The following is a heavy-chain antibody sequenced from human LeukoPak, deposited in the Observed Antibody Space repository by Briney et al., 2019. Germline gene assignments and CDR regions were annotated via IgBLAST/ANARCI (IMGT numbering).Heavy chain of an antibody. D-gene: IGHD1-26*01. CDR3: ARQKWDRLTYYYHGMDV. V-gene: IGHV4-61*01. J-gene: IGHJ6*02. Sequence: SETLSLTCTVSGGSVSSGSYYWSWIRQPPGKGLEWIGYIYYSGSTNYNPSLKSRVTISVDTSKNQFSLQLSSVTAADTAVYYCARQKWDRLTYYYHGMDVWGQGTTVTVSS. CDR1: GGSVSSGSYY. CDR2: IYYSGST.